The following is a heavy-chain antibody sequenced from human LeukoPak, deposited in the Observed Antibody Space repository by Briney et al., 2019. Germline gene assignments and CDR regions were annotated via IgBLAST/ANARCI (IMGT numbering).Heavy chain of an antibody. Sequence: GSLRLSCAASGFIFSSYGMHWVRQAPGKGLEWILFIRYDGSNKYYADSVKGRFTISRDNSKNTLYLQMNSLRAEDTAVYYCAKGPLLWDWGQGTLVTVSS. D-gene: IGHD2/OR15-2a*01. J-gene: IGHJ4*02. V-gene: IGHV3-30*02. CDR1: GFIFSSYG. CDR2: IRYDGSNK. CDR3: AKGPLLWD.